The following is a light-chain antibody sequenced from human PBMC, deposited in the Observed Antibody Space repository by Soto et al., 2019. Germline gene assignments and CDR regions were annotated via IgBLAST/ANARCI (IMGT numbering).Light chain of an antibody. CDR1: QSVSSGY. J-gene: IGKJ4*01. CDR3: QQYGTSPLT. Sequence: EFLLTQSPGTLSLSPGERATLSCRASQSVSSGYLAWYQQKPGQAPRLLIYGASSRATGIPDRFSGSGSGTDFTLTINRLEPEDFAVYYCQQYGTSPLTFGGGTEVEIE. V-gene: IGKV3-20*01. CDR2: GAS.